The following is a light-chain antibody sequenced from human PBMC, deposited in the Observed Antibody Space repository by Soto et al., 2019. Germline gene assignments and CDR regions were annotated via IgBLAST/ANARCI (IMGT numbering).Light chain of an antibody. J-gene: IGKJ1*01. Sequence: DIQMTQSPSTLSASVGDRVTITCRASQSISTWLAWYQQKPGKAPKVLIYDASRLESGVPSRFSGSGSGTDFTLTISSLQPADFATYYCQQYNSYSEAFGQGTKVDIK. V-gene: IGKV1-5*01. CDR1: QSISTW. CDR2: DAS. CDR3: QQYNSYSEA.